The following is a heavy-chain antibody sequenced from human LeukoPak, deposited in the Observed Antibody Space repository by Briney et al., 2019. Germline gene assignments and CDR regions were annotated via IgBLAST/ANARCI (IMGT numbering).Heavy chain of an antibody. J-gene: IGHJ4*02. D-gene: IGHD4-17*01. CDR3: ARGYGTYFDY. CDR2: ISSSSSTI. V-gene: IGHV3-48*04. Sequence: RGSLRLSCAASVFTFSIYSMNCVRQAPGKGLERVSYISSSSSTIYYADSVKGRFTISRDNAKNSLYLQMSSLRAEDTALYYCARGYGTYFDYWGQGTLVTVSS. CDR1: VFTFSIYS.